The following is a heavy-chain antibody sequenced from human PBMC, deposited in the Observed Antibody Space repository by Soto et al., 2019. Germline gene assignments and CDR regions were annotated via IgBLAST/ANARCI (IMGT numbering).Heavy chain of an antibody. V-gene: IGHV1-46*01. CDR3: ARDGITMVRGVFSGMDV. Sequence: ASVKVSCKASGYTFTSYYMHWVRQAPGQGLEWMGIINPSGGSTSYAQKFQGRVTMTRDTSTSTVYMELSSLRSEDTAVYYCARDGITMVRGVFSGMDVWGHGTTVTVSS. J-gene: IGHJ6*02. CDR2: INPSGGST. D-gene: IGHD3-10*01. CDR1: GYTFTSYY.